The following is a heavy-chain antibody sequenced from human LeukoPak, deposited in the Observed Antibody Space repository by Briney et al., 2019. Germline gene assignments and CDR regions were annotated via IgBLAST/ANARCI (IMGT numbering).Heavy chain of an antibody. CDR2: ISGSGGST. CDR3: VKAIPYYDILTGYSTPMYYFDY. CDR1: GFTFYNYA. Sequence: GGSLRLSCAASGFTFYNYAMCWVRQAPGKGLEWVSGISGSGGSTYYADSVKGRLTISRDNSKNTLYLQMNSLRAEDTAVYYCVKAIPYYDILTGYSTPMYYFDYWGQGTLVTVSS. V-gene: IGHV3-23*01. J-gene: IGHJ4*02. D-gene: IGHD3-9*01.